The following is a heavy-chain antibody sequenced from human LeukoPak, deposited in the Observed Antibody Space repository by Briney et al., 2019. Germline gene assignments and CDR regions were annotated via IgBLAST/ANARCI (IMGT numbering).Heavy chain of an antibody. CDR1: GFTLSSYA. D-gene: IGHD2-2*01. CDR2: ISYDGSNK. Sequence: GGSLRLSCAASGFTLSSYAMHWVRQAPGKGLEWVAVISYDGSNKYYADSVKGRFTISRDNSKNTLYLQMNSLRAEDTAVYYCARGRYCSSTSCLGAFDIWGQGTMVTVSS. V-gene: IGHV3-30*01. J-gene: IGHJ3*02. CDR3: ARGRYCSSTSCLGAFDI.